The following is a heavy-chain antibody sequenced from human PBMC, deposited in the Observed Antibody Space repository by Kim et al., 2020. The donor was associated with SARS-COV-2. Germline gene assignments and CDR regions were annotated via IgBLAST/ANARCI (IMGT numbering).Heavy chain of an antibody. V-gene: IGHV3-30*18. CDR1: GFTVNNYC. CDR2: ISYEGSKK. CDR3: AKQGYIFKLNTYYGMDL. Sequence: GGSLRLSCAASGFTVNNYCMHWVRQAPGKGLEWVAFISYEGSKKQSLASLKGRFTISRDYSKNTLYQQMNSLTAEDTAVYYCAKQGYIFKLNTYYGMDLWGQGPRVPVPS. J-gene: IGHJ6*02. D-gene: IGHD5-12*01.